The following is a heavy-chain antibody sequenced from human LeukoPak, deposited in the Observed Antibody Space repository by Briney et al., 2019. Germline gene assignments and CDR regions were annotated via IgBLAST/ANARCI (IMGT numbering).Heavy chain of an antibody. CDR1: GGTFSSYA. D-gene: IGHD3-10*01. CDR2: IIPIFGTA. V-gene: IGHV1-69*13. CDR3: ARSRITMVRGVIPDAFDI. Sequence: AASVKVSCKASGGTFSSYAISWVRQAPGQGLEWMGGIIPIFGTANYAQKFQGRVTITADESTSTAYMELSSLRSEDTAVYYCARSRITMVRGVIPDAFDIWGQGTMVTVSS. J-gene: IGHJ3*02.